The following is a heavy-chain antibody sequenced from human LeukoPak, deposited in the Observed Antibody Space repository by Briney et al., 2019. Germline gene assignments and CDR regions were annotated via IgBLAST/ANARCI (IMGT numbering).Heavy chain of an antibody. D-gene: IGHD5-12*01. Sequence: SETLSLTCTVSGSSITAYYWSWIRQPPGKGLEWIGYILYSGTTSYNPSLKSRVTISLDRSQSHFSLKLSSVTAADTAVYYCARAYSGYDPYLYLSGIGVWGQGTTVTVSS. J-gene: IGHJ6*02. CDR2: ILYSGTT. CDR3: ARAYSGYDPYLYLSGIGV. V-gene: IGHV4-59*08. CDR1: GSSITAYY.